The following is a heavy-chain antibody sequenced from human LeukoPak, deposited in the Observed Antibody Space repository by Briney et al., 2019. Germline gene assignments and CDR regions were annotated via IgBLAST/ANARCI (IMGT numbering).Heavy chain of an antibody. Sequence: SGGSLRLSCAASGFTVRSNYMTWVRQAPGKGLEWVSVMYSGDSTYYDDSVKGRFTISRDNSKNTLDLQMNSLRGEDTGVYYCARADGYSSWFVHWGQGTLVTVSS. CDR3: ARADGYSSWFVH. D-gene: IGHD5-18*01. J-gene: IGHJ5*02. V-gene: IGHV3-53*01. CDR2: MYSGDST. CDR1: GFTVRSNY.